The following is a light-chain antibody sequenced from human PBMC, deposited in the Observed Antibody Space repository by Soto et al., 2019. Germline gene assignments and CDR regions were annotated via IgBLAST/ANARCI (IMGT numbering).Light chain of an antibody. CDR2: KAS. Sequence: DIPMTQSPSTLSASVGDRVTITCRDSQSISSWLAWYQQKPGKAPKILIYKASSLESGVPSRLSGSGSGTEFTLTISSLQTDDIATYYCQQYKSYPRTFGQGNKVELK. CDR1: QSISSW. CDR3: QQYKSYPRT. J-gene: IGKJ1*01. V-gene: IGKV1-5*03.